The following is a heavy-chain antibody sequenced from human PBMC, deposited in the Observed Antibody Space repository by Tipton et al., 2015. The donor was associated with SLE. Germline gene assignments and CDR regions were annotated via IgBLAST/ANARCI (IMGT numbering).Heavy chain of an antibody. CDR2: IYYSGST. J-gene: IGHJ6*02. CDR1: GGSISSGGYY. D-gene: IGHD4-17*01. Sequence: TLSLTCTVSGGSISSGGYYWSWIRQHPGKGLEWIGYIYYSGSTNYNPSLKSRVTMSVDTSKNQFSLKLSSVTAADTAVYYCARDTGSDGYYYGMDVWGQGTTVTVSS. V-gene: IGHV4-31*03. CDR3: ARDTGSDGYYYGMDV.